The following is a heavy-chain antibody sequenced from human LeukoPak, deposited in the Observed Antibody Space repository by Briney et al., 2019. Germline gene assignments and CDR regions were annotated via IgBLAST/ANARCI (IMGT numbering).Heavy chain of an antibody. D-gene: IGHD2-2*01. CDR1: GGSISSSSYY. Sequence: TSETLSLTCTVSGGSISSSSYYWGWIRQPPGKGLEWIGSIYYSGSTYYNPSLKSRVTISVDTSKNQFSLKLSSVTAADTAVYYCARQLGYCSSTSCYADKVDYWGQGTLVTVSS. V-gene: IGHV4-39*01. CDR2: IYYSGST. J-gene: IGHJ4*02. CDR3: ARQLGYCSSTSCYADKVDY.